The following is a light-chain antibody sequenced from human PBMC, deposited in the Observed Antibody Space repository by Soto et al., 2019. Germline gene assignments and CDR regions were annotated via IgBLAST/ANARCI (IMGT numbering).Light chain of an antibody. Sequence: QAVVTQEPSLTVSPGGTVTLTCATSTGAVTSGYYPNWFQQKPGQAPRALIYSTNKKHSWTPARFSGSLLGGKAALTLSGVQPEDEADYYCLLYYGGQLGVFGGGTKLTVL. CDR1: TGAVTSGYY. J-gene: IGLJ2*01. CDR3: LLYYGGQLGV. CDR2: STN. V-gene: IGLV7-43*01.